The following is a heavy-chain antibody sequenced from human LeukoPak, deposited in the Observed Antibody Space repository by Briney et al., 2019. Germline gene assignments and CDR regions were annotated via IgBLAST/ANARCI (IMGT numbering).Heavy chain of an antibody. Sequence: GGSLRLSCAASGFTFSSYEMNWVRQAPGKGLEWVSYISSSGSTIYYADSVKGRFTISRDNAKKSLYLQMNSLRAEDTAVYYCARDSLYCSGGSCYSRNFDYWGQGTLVTVSS. CDR2: ISSSGSTI. V-gene: IGHV3-48*03. J-gene: IGHJ4*02. D-gene: IGHD2-15*01. CDR1: GFTFSSYE. CDR3: ARDSLYCSGGSCYSRNFDY.